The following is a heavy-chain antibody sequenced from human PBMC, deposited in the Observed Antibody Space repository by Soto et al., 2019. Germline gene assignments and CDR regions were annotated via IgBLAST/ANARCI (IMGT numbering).Heavy chain of an antibody. J-gene: IGHJ5*02. CDR1: GFTFSNYW. CDR3: ARGYSTSPNWFDP. CDR2: IKVDGSDK. D-gene: IGHD6-13*01. V-gene: IGHV3-7*03. Sequence: ESGGGLVQPGGSLGLSCAASGFTFSNYWMSWVRQAPGKGLEWVANIKVDGSDKYYVDSVKGRFTISRDNAKNSLFLQMNSLRAEDTAVYYCARGYSTSPNWFDPWGQGTLVTVSS.